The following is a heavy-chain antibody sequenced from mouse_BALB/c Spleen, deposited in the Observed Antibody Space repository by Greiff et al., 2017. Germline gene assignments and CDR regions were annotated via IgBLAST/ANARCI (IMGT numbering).Heavy chain of an antibody. CDR2: ISSGSSTI. CDR1: GFTFSSFG. D-gene: IGHD1-1*01. V-gene: IGHV5-17*02. CDR3: ARDPITTVVAPYYAMDY. J-gene: IGHJ4*01. Sequence: EVMLVESGGGLVQPGGSRKLSCAASGFTFSSFGMHWVRQAPEKGLEWVAYISSGSSTIYYADTVKGRFTISRDNPKNTLFLQMTSLRSEDTAMYYCARDPITTVVAPYYAMDYWGQGTSVTVSS.